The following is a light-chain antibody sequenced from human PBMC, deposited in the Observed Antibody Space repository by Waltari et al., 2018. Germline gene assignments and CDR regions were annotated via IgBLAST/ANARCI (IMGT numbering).Light chain of an antibody. CDR2: HNN. CDR1: SSNIGNNY. V-gene: IGLV1-51*01. Sequence: QSVLTQPPSVSAAPGQKVTISCSGSSSNIGNNYVSWYQQLPGTAPKLRIYHNNKRPPGIPDRVSGSKSGTSATLGITGLQTGDEADYYCGTWDSSLSAGVFGGGTQLTVL. CDR3: GTWDSSLSAGV. J-gene: IGLJ7*01.